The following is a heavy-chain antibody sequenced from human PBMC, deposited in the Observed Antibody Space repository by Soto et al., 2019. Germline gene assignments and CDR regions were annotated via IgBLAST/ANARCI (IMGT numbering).Heavy chain of an antibody. CDR3: ARDRGGGSIFGGHYGMDV. CDR1: GFTFRDFY. Sequence: LRLSCAASGFTFRDFYMSWIRQVPGKGLEWLSKISSSSSSTDYADSVKGRFTISRDNAKNSLYLQMSSLRAEDTAVYYCARDRGGGSIFGGHYGMDVWGQGTTVTVSS. CDR2: ISSSSSST. D-gene: IGHD3-3*01. V-gene: IGHV3-11*06. J-gene: IGHJ6*02.